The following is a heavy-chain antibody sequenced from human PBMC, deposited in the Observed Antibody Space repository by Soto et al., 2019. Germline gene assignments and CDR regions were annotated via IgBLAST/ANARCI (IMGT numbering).Heavy chain of an antibody. D-gene: IGHD3-10*01. CDR1: GFTFSSYA. J-gene: IGHJ4*02. CDR2: ISYDGSNK. CDR3: AGDGGPYGPLDY. Sequence: GGSLRLSCAASGFTFSSYAMHWVRQAPGKGLEWVAVISYDGSNKYYADSVKGRFTISRDNSKNTLYLQMNSLRAEDTAVYYCAGDGGPYGPLDYWGQGTLVTVSS. V-gene: IGHV3-30-3*01.